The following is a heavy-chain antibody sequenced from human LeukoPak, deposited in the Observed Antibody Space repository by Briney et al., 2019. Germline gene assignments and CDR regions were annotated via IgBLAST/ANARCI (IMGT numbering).Heavy chain of an antibody. V-gene: IGHV5-51*01. CDR2: IYPGASET. J-gene: IGHJ4*02. CDR1: GYSFTSYW. CDR3: ARRAVAAADY. D-gene: IGHD6-13*01. Sequence: GESLKISCKGSGYSFTSYWIGWVRQMPGKSLEWMGIIYPGASETRYSPSFQGQVTISADKSISTAYLQWSSLKASDTAIYYCARRAVAAADYWGQGTLVTVSS.